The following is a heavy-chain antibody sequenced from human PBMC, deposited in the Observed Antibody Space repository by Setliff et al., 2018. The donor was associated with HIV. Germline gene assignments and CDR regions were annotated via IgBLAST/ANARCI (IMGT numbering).Heavy chain of an antibody. CDR1: GYTFTAYY. CDR2: INPNSGGT. J-gene: IGHJ6*03. Sequence: ASVKVSCKASGYTFTAYYMHWVRQAPGQGLEWMGWINPNSGGTNYAQKFQGRVTMTRDTSINTAYMELSRLRSDDTAVYYCARDNLFPAGHYYYMDVWGKGTTVTVSS. CDR3: ARDNLFPAGHYYYMDV. V-gene: IGHV1-2*02.